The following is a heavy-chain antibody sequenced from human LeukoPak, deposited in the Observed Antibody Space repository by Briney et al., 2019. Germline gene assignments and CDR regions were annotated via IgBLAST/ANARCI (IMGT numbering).Heavy chain of an antibody. CDR2: IKSKTDGGTT. CDR1: GFTFSSYS. Sequence: GGSLRLSCAASGFTFSSYSMNWVRQAPGKGLEWVGRIKSKTDGGTTDYAAPVKGRFTISRDDSKNTLYLQMNSLKTEDTAVYYCTTGDDYGDTYGMDVWGQGTTVTVSS. J-gene: IGHJ6*02. D-gene: IGHD4-17*01. CDR3: TTGDDYGDTYGMDV. V-gene: IGHV3-15*07.